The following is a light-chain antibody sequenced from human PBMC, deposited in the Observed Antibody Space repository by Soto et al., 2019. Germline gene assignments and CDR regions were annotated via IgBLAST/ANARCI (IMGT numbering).Light chain of an antibody. V-gene: IGKV3-11*01. J-gene: IGKJ4*01. Sequence: EIVLTHSPATLSLSPGERATLSCRASQSVSSFLAWYQQKPGQAPRLLIYDASHRATGIPARFSGSGSGTDFTLTISSLEPEDFAVYYCQQFSSYPPTFGGGTKVDIK. CDR2: DAS. CDR3: QQFSSYPPT. CDR1: QSVSSF.